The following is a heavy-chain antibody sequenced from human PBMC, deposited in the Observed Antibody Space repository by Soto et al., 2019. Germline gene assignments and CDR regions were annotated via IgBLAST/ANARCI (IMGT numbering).Heavy chain of an antibody. J-gene: IGHJ6*02. D-gene: IGHD3-3*01. Sequence: GGSLRLSCAASGFTFSSYGMHWVRQAPGKGLEWVAVIWDDGSNKYYADSVKGRFTISRDNSKNTLYLHMNSLMAEDTVVYYCARVLGRFMKYYGMDVWGQGTTVTVSS. CDR1: GFTFSSYG. V-gene: IGHV3-33*01. CDR3: ARVLGRFMKYYGMDV. CDR2: IWDDGSNK.